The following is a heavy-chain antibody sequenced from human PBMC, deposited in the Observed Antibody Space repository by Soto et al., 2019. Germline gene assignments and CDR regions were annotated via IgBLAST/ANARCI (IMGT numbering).Heavy chain of an antibody. J-gene: IGHJ1*01. D-gene: IGHD3-22*01. Sequence: EVQLVESGGGLIQPGGSLRLSCAASGFTVSSNYMSWVRQAPGKGLEWVSVIYSGGSTYYADSVKGRFTISRDNSKYTLYFQMNSLRAEDTAVDYCARDRVESGYPEYFQYWGQGTLLTVSS. V-gene: IGHV3-53*01. CDR2: IYSGGST. CDR3: ARDRVESGYPEYFQY. CDR1: GFTVSSNY.